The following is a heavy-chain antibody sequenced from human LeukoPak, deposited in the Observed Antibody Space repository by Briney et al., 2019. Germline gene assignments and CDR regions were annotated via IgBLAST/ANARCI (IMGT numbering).Heavy chain of an antibody. Sequence: PGGYLRLYCAASGFTFSSYAMAWVRQAPGKGLQWVSGINGFGGSTYYADSVKGRFTISRDNSKNTLYLQMNSLRVEDTAVYYCAKRDYSDSSGYASLFDHWGQGSQVTVSS. V-gene: IGHV3-23*01. CDR1: GFTFSSYA. J-gene: IGHJ4*02. CDR2: INGFGGST. CDR3: AKRDYSDSSGYASLFDH. D-gene: IGHD3-22*01.